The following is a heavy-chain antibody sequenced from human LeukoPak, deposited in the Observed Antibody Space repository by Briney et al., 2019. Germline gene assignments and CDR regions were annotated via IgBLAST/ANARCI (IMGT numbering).Heavy chain of an antibody. J-gene: IGHJ6*02. D-gene: IGHD3-22*01. Sequence: ASVKVSCKVSGYTLTELSMHWVRQAPGKGLEWMGGFDPEDGETIYAQKFQGRVTMTEDTSTDTAYMELSSLRSEDTAVYYCATVAYDSSGYLGYGMDVWGQGTTVTVSS. CDR2: FDPEDGET. CDR3: ATVAYDSSGYLGYGMDV. CDR1: GYTLTELS. V-gene: IGHV1-24*01.